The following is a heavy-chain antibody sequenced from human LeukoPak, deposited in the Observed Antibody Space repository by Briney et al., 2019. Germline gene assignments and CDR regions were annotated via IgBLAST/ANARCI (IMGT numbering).Heavy chain of an antibody. D-gene: IGHD3-10*01. J-gene: IGHJ4*02. CDR3: ARGPNYGSRSDYFDY. CDR2: MKEDGSEK. V-gene: IGHV3-7*03. CDR1: GFTFSG. Sequence: GGSLRLSCAASGFTFSGMNWVRQAPGRGLERVANMKEDGSEKYCVDCVKGRFAISRDNAKNSLYLQMNSLRVEDTAVYYCARGPNYGSRSDYFDYWGQGTLVTVSS.